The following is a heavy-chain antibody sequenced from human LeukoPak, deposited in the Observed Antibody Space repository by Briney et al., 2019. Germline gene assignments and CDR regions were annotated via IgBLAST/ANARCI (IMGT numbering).Heavy chain of an antibody. CDR3: ARVPYSGRN. CDR1: GFTFDDYA. D-gene: IGHD1-26*01. V-gene: IGHV3-9*01. Sequence: LPGGSLRLSCAASGFTFDDYAMHWVRQAPGKGLEWVSGISWNSGSIGYADSVKGRFTISRDNAKNSLYLQMNSLRAEDTAVYYCARVPYSGRNWGQGTLVTVSS. J-gene: IGHJ4*02. CDR2: ISWNSGSI.